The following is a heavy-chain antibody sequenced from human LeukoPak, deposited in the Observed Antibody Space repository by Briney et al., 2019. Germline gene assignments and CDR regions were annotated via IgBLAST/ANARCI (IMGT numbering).Heavy chain of an antibody. CDR3: AREMYYSGSGSPNAFDI. J-gene: IGHJ3*02. D-gene: IGHD3-10*01. CDR2: IYYSGST. V-gene: IGHV4-61*01. Sequence: PSATLSLTCTVSGGSVSGDNYYWTWMRQPPGKGLEWIGYIYYSGSTNYNPSLRSRVTISIDTSKNQFSLKLSSVTAADTAVYFCAREMYYSGSGSPNAFDIWGQGTMVTVSS. CDR1: GGSVSGDNYY.